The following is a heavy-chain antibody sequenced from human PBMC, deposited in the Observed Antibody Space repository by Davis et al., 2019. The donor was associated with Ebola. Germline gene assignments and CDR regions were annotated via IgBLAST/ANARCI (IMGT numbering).Heavy chain of an antibody. CDR2: INPSGGST. Sequence: AASVKVSCKASGYTFTSYYMHWVRQAPGQGLEWMGIINPSGGSTIYAQKFQGRVTMFSDTSTSTAYMELNSLRAEDTAVYYCARDKGLRRHGWFDPWGQGTLVTVSS. D-gene: IGHD4-17*01. J-gene: IGHJ5*02. CDR3: ARDKGLRRHGWFDP. V-gene: IGHV1-46*01. CDR1: GYTFTSYY.